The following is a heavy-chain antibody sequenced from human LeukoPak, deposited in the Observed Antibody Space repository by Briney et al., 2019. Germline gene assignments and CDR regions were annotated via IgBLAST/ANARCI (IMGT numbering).Heavy chain of an antibody. CDR3: ARVRGIVATIIDY. CDR1: GFTVSSNY. CDR2: IYSGGST. V-gene: IGHV3-66*01. Sequence: GGSLRLSCAASGFTVSSNYMSWVRQAPGKGLEWVSVIYSGGSTYYADSVKGRFTISRDNSKNTLYLQMNSLRAEDTAVYYCARVRGIVATIIDYWGQGTLVTVSS. D-gene: IGHD5-12*01. J-gene: IGHJ4*02.